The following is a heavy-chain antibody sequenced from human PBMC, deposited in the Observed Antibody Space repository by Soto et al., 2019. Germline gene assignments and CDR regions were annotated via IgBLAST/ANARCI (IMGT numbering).Heavy chain of an antibody. D-gene: IGHD3-3*01. V-gene: IGHV3-49*04. CDR2: IRSKAYGGTT. Sequence: AGGSLRLSCTASGFTFGDYAMSWVRQAPGKGLEWVGFIRSKAYGGTTEYAASVKGRFTISRDDSKSIAYLQMNSLKTEDTAVYYCTRPSVRGSGWYYYGMDVWGQGTTVTVSS. J-gene: IGHJ6*02. CDR3: TRPSVRGSGWYYYGMDV. CDR1: GFTFGDYA.